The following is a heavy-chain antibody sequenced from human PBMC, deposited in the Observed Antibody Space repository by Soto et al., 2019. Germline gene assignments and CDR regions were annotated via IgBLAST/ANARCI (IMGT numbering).Heavy chain of an antibody. CDR3: ARDYDILTGSTEGNYYSYGMDV. CDR1: GFTFSSYG. J-gene: IGHJ6*02. V-gene: IGHV3-33*01. CDR2: IWYDGSNK. Sequence: QVQLVESGGGVVQPGRSLRLSCAASGFTFSSYGMHWVRQAPGKGLEWVAVIWYDGSNKYYADSVKGRFTISRDNSKNTLYLQMNSQRAEDTAVYYCARDYDILTGSTEGNYYSYGMDVWGQGTTVTVSS. D-gene: IGHD3-9*01.